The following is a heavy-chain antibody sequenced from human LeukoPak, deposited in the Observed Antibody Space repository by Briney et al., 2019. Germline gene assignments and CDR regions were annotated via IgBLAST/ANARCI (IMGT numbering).Heavy chain of an antibody. CDR3: AKVSSVLLWFGEFVSCDY. CDR1: GFTFSSYA. CDR2: ISGSGGST. Sequence: GGSLRLSCAASGFTFSSYAMSWVRQAPGKGLEWVSAISGSGGSTYYADSVKGRFTISRDNSKNTLYLQMNSLRAEDTAVYYCAKVSSVLLWFGEFVSCDYWGQGTLVTVSS. J-gene: IGHJ4*02. D-gene: IGHD3-10*01. V-gene: IGHV3-23*01.